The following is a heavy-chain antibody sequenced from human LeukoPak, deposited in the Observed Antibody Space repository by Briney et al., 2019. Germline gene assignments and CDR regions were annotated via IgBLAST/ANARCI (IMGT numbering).Heavy chain of an antibody. J-gene: IGHJ4*02. D-gene: IGHD6-19*01. Sequence: GGSLRLSCAASGFTFSRNAMNWVRQAPGQGLEWVSGISGSGDNTYYADSVRGRFTISRDNSKNTLYLQMNSLRAEDTAVYYCAKDGGSGWFVFDYWGQGTLVTVSS. CDR3: AKDGGSGWFVFDY. CDR1: GFTFSRNA. V-gene: IGHV3-23*01. CDR2: ISGSGDNT.